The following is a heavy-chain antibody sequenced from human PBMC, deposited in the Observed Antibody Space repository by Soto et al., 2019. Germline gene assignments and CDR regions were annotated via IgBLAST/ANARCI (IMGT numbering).Heavy chain of an antibody. J-gene: IGHJ2*01. CDR2: IITIFGTA. Sequence: QVQLVQYGAEVTKPGSSVKVSCKASGGTFSSYAISWVRQAPGQGLEWMGGIITIFGTANYAQKVQGRVTINADESTSTAYMELSSLRSEDTAVYYCASRSSGYHGYFDLWGRGTLVTVSS. V-gene: IGHV1-69*01. CDR3: ASRSSGYHGYFDL. CDR1: GGTFSSYA. D-gene: IGHD3-22*01.